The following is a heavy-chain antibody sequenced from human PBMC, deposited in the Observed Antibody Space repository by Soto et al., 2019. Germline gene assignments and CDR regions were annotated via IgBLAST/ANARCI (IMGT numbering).Heavy chain of an antibody. J-gene: IGHJ4*02. D-gene: IGHD2-21*02. Sequence: GASVKVSCKASGYTFTRYDINWVRQATGQGLEWMGWMNPNNGDTEYAQTFQGRVTMTRNTAISTAYLELSSLRSDDTASYYCVRETDSRELWGQGTLVTVSS. CDR1: GYTFTRYD. V-gene: IGHV1-8*01. CDR2: MNPNNGDT. CDR3: VRETDSREL.